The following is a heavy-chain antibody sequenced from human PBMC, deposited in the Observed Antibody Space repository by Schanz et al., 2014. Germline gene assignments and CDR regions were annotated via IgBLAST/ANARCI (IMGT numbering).Heavy chain of an antibody. Sequence: QVHLVQSGAEVKKPGSSVKVSCKASGGTFSSDTFSWVRQAPGQGLEWMGRIIPILGIANYAQKFQGRVTFTADKSTSTAYMELSSLKSEDTAVYYCASSGAGYSSSWDFDYWGQGTLVAVSS. CDR2: IIPILGIA. CDR1: GGTFSSDT. J-gene: IGHJ4*02. CDR3: ASSGAGYSSSWDFDY. V-gene: IGHV1-69*02. D-gene: IGHD6-13*01.